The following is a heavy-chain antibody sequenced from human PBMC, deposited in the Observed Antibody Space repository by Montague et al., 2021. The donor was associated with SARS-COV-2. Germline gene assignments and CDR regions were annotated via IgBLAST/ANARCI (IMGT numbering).Heavy chain of an antibody. CDR3: AKVGGYSYGLSGY. J-gene: IGHJ4*02. CDR1: GFIFSSNA. D-gene: IGHD5-18*01. V-gene: IGHV3-23*01. CDR2: IGGGGRRT. Sequence: SLRLSCAASGFIFSSNAMSWVRQAPGKGLEWVSTIGGGGRRTYYXXSVKGRFTISRDNSKNTLYLQMNSLRAEDTAVYYCAKVGGYSYGLSGYWGQGTLVTVSS.